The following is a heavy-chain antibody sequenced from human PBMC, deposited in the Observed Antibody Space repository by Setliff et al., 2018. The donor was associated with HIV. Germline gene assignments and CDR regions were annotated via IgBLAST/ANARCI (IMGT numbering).Heavy chain of an antibody. Sequence: SETLSLTCTVSGGSVSSRGYYWGWIRQPPGKGPEWIANILYGGNTYYNPSLKSRVTISVDTSKNHFSLKLNSVTAADTAVYFCARPTTGVGGGAAFDIWGQGTMVAVSS. CDR2: ILYGGNT. D-gene: IGHD2-8*01. CDR1: GGSVSSRGYY. CDR3: ARPTTGVGGGAAFDI. V-gene: IGHV4-39*02. J-gene: IGHJ3*02.